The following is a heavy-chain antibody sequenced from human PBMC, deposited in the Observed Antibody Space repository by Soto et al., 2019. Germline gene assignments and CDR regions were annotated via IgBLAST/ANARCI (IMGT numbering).Heavy chain of an antibody. V-gene: IGHV3-33*01. CDR2: IWHDGSKK. J-gene: IGHJ4*02. CDR1: GFIFRDYG. CDR3: ASQAFDY. Sequence: GGSLRLSCTASGFIFRDYGMQWVRQAPGKGLEWLAFIWHDGSKKYYADSLKGRFTISRDNSKNTMYLQMSSPTVEDTAVYYCASQAFDYWGQGTLVTISS.